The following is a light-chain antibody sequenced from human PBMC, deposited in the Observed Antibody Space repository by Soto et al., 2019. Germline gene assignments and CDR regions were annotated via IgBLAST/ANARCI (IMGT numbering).Light chain of an antibody. V-gene: IGKV3-20*01. J-gene: IGKJ1*01. CDR2: ATS. Sequence: DNVLTQSPDTLSVSPGARATLSCRASRIIGHNYLAWYQQKPGQAPRLLIYATSTRATGIPDRFSGSGSVTDFTLTISRLEPEDFAVYYCQQFGISPWTFGQGTKVDIK. CDR1: RIIGHNY. CDR3: QQFGISPWT.